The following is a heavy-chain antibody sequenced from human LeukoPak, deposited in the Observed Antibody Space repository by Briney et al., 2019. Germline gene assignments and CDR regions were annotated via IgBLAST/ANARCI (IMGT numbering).Heavy chain of an antibody. CDR1: GGSIGSSSYY. D-gene: IGHD2-2*01. V-gene: IGHV4-39*01. CDR2: IYYSGST. Sequence: SETLSLTCTVSGGSIGSSSYYWGWIRQPPGKGLEWIGSIYYSGSTYYNPSLKSRVTISVDTSKNQFSLKLSSVTAADTAVYYCARHCSSTSCPLREGHFQHWGQGTLVTVSS. J-gene: IGHJ1*01. CDR3: ARHCSSTSCPLREGHFQH.